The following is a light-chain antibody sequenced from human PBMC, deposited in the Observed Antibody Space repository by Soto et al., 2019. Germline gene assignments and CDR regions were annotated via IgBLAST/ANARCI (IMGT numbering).Light chain of an antibody. CDR2: KVT. CDR1: SSDVGAYNY. CDR3: SSYPTSSTRV. Sequence: QSALTQPASVSGSPGQSITICCTGTSSDVGAYNYVSWYRQHPGKGPELIIYKVTDRPSGASSRFSGSKSGNTASLTISGLQAEVEADYYYSSYPTSSTRVFGGGTKLTVL. J-gene: IGLJ3*02. V-gene: IGLV2-14*01.